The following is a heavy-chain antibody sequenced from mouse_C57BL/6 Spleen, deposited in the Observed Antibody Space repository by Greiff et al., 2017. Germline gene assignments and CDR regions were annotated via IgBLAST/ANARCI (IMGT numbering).Heavy chain of an antibody. D-gene: IGHD4-1*01. CDR1: GYTFTSYW. CDR2: IYPGSGST. J-gene: IGHJ4*01. V-gene: IGHV1-55*01. Sequence: QVQLQQSGAELVKPGASVKMSCKASGYTFTSYWITWVKQRPGQGLEWIGDIYPGSGSTNYNEKFKSKATLTVDTSSSTAYMQLSSLTSEDSAVYYCARHWDPFYAMDYWGQGTSVTVSS. CDR3: ARHWDPFYAMDY.